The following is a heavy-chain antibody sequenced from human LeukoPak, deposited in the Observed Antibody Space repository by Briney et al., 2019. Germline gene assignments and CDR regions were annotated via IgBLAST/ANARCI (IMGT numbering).Heavy chain of an antibody. J-gene: IGHJ5*02. CDR2: IYSSGST. V-gene: IGHV4-4*07. CDR3: ARDASGYTTNWFDP. Sequence: SETLSLTCTVSGGSISGYYWSWIRQPAGKGLEWIGRIYSSGSTIYNPSLKSRVTVSVDTSKNQFSLRLNSETAADTAVYYCARDASGYTTNWFDPWGQGTLVTVSS. D-gene: IGHD5-12*01. CDR1: GGSISGYY.